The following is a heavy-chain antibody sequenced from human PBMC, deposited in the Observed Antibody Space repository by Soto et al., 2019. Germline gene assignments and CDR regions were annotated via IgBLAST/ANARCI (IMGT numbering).Heavy chain of an antibody. CDR3: ARLGGYVSVGYYYLWDS. CDR2: INHSGST. J-gene: IGHJ4*02. CDR1: DGSMNSDSSY. Sequence: QLQLQESGPGLVKPSETLSLTCRVSDGSMNSDSSYWGWIRQPPGKALEWIGVINHSGSTYHNLSLKGGVTICVDASRNQFALKLTSMTAAETAVYYCARLGGYVSVGYYYLWDSWGQGTLVTVSS. V-gene: IGHV4-39*01. D-gene: IGHD3-22*01.